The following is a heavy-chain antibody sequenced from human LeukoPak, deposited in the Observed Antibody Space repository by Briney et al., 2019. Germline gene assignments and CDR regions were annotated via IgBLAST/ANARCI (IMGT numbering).Heavy chain of an antibody. D-gene: IGHD3-22*01. V-gene: IGHV3-21*01. CDR2: ISSSSSYI. CDR1: GFTFSSYS. CDR3: ARDATMIVVVTDAFDI. Sequence: GGSLRLSCAASGFTFSSYSMNWVRQAPGKGLEWVSSISSSSSYIYYADSVKGRFTISRDNAKNSLYLQMNSLRAEDTAVYYCARDATMIVVVTDAFDIWGQGTMVTVSS. J-gene: IGHJ3*02.